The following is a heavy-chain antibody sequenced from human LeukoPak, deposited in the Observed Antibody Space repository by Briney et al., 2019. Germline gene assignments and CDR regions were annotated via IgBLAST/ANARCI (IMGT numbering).Heavy chain of an antibody. D-gene: IGHD6-13*01. Sequence: PSETLSPTCTVSGGSISSSNWWSWVRQPPGKGLEWIGEIYHSGSTNYNPSLKSRVTISVDKSKNQFSLKLSSVTAADTAVYYCARVVRYSSSWYYFDYWGQGTLVTVSS. V-gene: IGHV4-4*02. CDR2: IYHSGST. CDR1: GGSISSSNW. J-gene: IGHJ4*02. CDR3: ARVVRYSSSWYYFDY.